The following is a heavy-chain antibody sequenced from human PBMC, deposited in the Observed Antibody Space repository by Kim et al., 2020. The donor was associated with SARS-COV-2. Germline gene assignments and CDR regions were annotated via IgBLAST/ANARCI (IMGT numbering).Heavy chain of an antibody. J-gene: IGHJ3*02. CDR2: TRSKANSYAT. D-gene: IGHD6-13*01. CDR3: TRVPPYSNSWWDAFDI. CDR1: GFTFSDSA. V-gene: IGHV3-73*01. Sequence: GGSLRLSCAVSGFTFSDSAMYWVRQASGKGMEWVGCTRSKANSYATAYAASVKGRYTISRDASKNTAYLQRDSLKTEDTAIYYCTRVPPYSNSWWDAFDIWGQGTMVTVSS.